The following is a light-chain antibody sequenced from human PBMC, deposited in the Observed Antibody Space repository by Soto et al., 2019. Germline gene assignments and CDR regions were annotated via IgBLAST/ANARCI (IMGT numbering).Light chain of an antibody. V-gene: IGLV2-23*01. CDR3: CSYAGSRV. CDR2: DGS. Sequence: QSVLTQPASVSGSPGQSITISCTGTSSDVGSYNLVSWYQQQPGKAPKLMIYDGSKRPSGVSNRFSGSKSGNTASLTISGLQAEDEADYYCCSYAGSRVFGGGTKLTVL. CDR1: SSDVGSYNL. J-gene: IGLJ3*02.